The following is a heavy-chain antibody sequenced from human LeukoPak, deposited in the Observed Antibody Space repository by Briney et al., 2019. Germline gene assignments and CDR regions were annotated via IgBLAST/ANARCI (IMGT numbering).Heavy chain of an antibody. D-gene: IGHD3-22*01. CDR2: IWYDGSNK. CDR1: GFTFSSYG. J-gene: IGHJ4*02. V-gene: IGHV3-33*01. Sequence: GRSLRLSCAASGFTFSSYGMHWVRQAPGKGLEWVAVIWYDGSNKYYADSVKGRFTISRDNSKNTLYLQMNSLRAEDTAVYYCARGDYYDSSGPHDYWGQGTLVTVSS. CDR3: ARGDYYDSSGPHDY.